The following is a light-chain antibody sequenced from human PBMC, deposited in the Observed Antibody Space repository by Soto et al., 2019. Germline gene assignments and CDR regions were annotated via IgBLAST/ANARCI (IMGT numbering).Light chain of an antibody. CDR2: DAS. Sequence: EIVLTQSPGTLSLSPGERATLSCRASLSVGSYLAWYQQKPGQAPRLLIYDASNRATGIPARFSGSGSGTDFTLTISSLEPEDFAVYYCQQRSNWPPFTFGGGTKVDIK. CDR1: LSVGSY. V-gene: IGKV3-11*01. CDR3: QQRSNWPPFT. J-gene: IGKJ4*01.